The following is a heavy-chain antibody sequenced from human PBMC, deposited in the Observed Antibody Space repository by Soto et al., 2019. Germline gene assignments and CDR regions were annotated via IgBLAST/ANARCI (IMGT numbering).Heavy chain of an antibody. CDR3: ATASGTTGRDYY. CDR1: GYTLTELS. D-gene: IGHD1-1*01. J-gene: IGHJ4*02. Sequence: ASVKVSCKVSGYTLTELSMHWVRQAPGKGLEWMGGFDPEDGETIYAQKFQGRVTMTEDTSTDTAYMELSSLRSEDTAVYYCATASGTTGRDYYWGQGTLVTVSS. V-gene: IGHV1-24*01. CDR2: FDPEDGET.